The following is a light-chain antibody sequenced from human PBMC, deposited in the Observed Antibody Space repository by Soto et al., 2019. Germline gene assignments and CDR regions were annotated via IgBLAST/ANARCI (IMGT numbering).Light chain of an antibody. Sequence: SALIQPPSVSGSPGQSITISCTGTSSDVGGYNYVSWYQQHPGKAPKLMIYDVSNRPSGVSNRFSGSKSGNTASLTISGLQAEDEADYYCSSYTSSSTLLYVFGTGTKLTVL. CDR1: SSDVGGYNY. CDR2: DVS. J-gene: IGLJ1*01. V-gene: IGLV2-14*01. CDR3: SSYTSSSTLLYV.